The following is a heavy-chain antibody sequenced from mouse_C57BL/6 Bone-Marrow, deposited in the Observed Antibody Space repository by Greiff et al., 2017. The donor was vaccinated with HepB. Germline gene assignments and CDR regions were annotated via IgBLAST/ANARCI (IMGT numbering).Heavy chain of an antibody. Sequence: QVHLQQPGAELVKPGASVKLSCKASGYTFTSYCMHWVKQRHGQGLEWIGMIHPNSGSTNYNEKFKSKATLTVDKSSSTAYMQLRSLTSEDSAVYSCGRGGWLLWYFDVWGTGTTVTVSS. D-gene: IGHD2-3*01. CDR1: GYTFTSYC. CDR3: GRGGWLLWYFDV. V-gene: IGHV1-64*01. J-gene: IGHJ1*03. CDR2: IHPNSGST.